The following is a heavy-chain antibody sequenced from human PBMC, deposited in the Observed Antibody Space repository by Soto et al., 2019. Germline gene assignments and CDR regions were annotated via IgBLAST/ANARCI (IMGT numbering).Heavy chain of an antibody. J-gene: IGHJ4*02. CDR1: GDSVSSTSAA. CDR3: ARGSYYSGWV. CDR2: TYYRSKWYS. Sequence: SQTLSLTGAISGDSVSSTSAAWSWIRQSPSRGLEWLGRTYYRSKWYSDYAVSVKSRITINPDTSKNQFSLQLNSVTPEDTAVYYCARGSYYSGWVWGQGTLVTVS. V-gene: IGHV6-1*01. D-gene: IGHD6-19*01.